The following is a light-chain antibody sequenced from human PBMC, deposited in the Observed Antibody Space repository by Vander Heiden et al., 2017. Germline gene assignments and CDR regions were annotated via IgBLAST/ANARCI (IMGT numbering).Light chain of an antibody. J-gene: IGLJ2*01. CDR2: KDS. CDR1: ALPTQY. CDR3: QSADSSGTYPNVV. Sequence: SYELTQPPSVSVSPGQTARITCSGDALPTQYAYWYQQRPGQAPVLVIYKDSERPSGIPERFSGSSSGKTVTLTISGVQAEDEADYYCQSADSSGTYPNVVFGGGTKLTVL. V-gene: IGLV3-25*03.